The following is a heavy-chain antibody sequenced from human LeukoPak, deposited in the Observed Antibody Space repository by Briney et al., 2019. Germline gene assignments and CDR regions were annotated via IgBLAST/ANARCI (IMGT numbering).Heavy chain of an antibody. CDR2: IATDGGT. CDR3: ARSNHADDY. J-gene: IGHJ4*02. CDR1: GFTFSNYW. Sequence: GGSLRLSCAASGFTFSNYWMHWVRQVPGKGLVWVSHIATDGGTGYADSVKGRFTISGDNAKSTLYLQMTSLRDEDTSVYYCARSNHADDYWGQGTLVTVSS. D-gene: IGHD4-11*01. V-gene: IGHV3-74*01.